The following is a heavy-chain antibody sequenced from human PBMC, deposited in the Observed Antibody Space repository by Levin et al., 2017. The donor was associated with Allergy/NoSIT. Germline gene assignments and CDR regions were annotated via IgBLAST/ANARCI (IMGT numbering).Heavy chain of an antibody. CDR2: IYPGDSDT. J-gene: IGHJ5*02. D-gene: IGHD3-10*01. CDR3: ARAQGPELWFGELFFLNWFDP. CDR1: GYSFTSYW. V-gene: IGHV5-51*01. Sequence: GESLKISCKGSGYSFTSYWIGWVRQMPGKGLEWMGIIYPGDSDTRYSPSFQGQVTISADKSISTAYLQWSSLKASDTAMYYCARAQGPELWFGELFFLNWFDPWGQGTLVTVSS.